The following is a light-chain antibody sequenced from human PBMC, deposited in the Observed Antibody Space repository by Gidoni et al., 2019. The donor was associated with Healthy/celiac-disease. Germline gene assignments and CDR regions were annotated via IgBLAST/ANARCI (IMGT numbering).Light chain of an antibody. V-gene: IGKV1-39*01. CDR3: QQRYSTLPWT. CDR2: AAS. Sequence: DIQMTQSPSSLSASVGDRVTITGRASQSISSYLNWYQQKPGKAPKLLIYAASSFQSGVPSRFSGSGSGTDFPLTISSLQPEDFATYYCQQRYSTLPWTFGQXTKVEIK. CDR1: QSISSY. J-gene: IGKJ1*01.